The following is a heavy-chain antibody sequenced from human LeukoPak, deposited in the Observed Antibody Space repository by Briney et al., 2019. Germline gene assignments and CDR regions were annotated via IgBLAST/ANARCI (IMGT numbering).Heavy chain of an antibody. J-gene: IGHJ6*03. D-gene: IGHD2-2*01. CDR3: ARAVPAATYYYYYMDV. V-gene: IGHV4-38-2*02. CDR2: IYHSGST. Sequence: PSETLSLTCTVSGYSISSGYYWGWIRQPPGKGLEWIGSIYHSGSTYYNPSLKSRVTMSVDTSKNQFSLKLSSVTAADTAVYYCARAVPAATYYYYYMDVWGKGTTVTISS. CDR1: GYSISSGYY.